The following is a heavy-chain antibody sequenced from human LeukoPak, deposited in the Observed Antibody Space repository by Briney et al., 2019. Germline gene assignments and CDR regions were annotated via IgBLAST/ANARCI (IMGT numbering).Heavy chain of an antibody. CDR2: MRYDGSNK. J-gene: IGHJ4*02. CDR3: ARAPWVDSVFDY. V-gene: IGHV3-30*02. Sequence: GGSLRLSCAAFGFTFSTYGMHWVRQAPGKGLEWVAFMRYDGSNKNYADSVKGRFTISRDNSKNTLYLQMNSLRAEDTAVYYCARAPWVDSVFDYWGQGTLVTVSS. D-gene: IGHD3-9*01. CDR1: GFTFSTYG.